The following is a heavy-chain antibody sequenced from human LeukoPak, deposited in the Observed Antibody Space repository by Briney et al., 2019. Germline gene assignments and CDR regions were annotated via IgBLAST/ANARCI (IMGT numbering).Heavy chain of an antibody. J-gene: IGHJ6*02. CDR3: ARDIVVVPAAITLRYYYYGMDV. CDR1: GFTFSSYG. D-gene: IGHD2-2*02. V-gene: IGHV3-30*19. Sequence: PGGSLRLSCAASGFTFSSYGMHWVRQAPGKGLEWVAVIWYDGSNKYYADSVKGRFTISRDSSKNTLYLQMNSLRAEDTAVYYCARDIVVVPAAITLRYYYYGMDVWGQGTTVTVSS. CDR2: IWYDGSNK.